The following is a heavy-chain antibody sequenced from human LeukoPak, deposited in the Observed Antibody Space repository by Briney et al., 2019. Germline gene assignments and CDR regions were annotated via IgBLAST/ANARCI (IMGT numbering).Heavy chain of an antibody. J-gene: IGHJ4*02. CDR3: ARGRAWFGEFASDDY. CDR1: GFTFSSYG. V-gene: IGHV3-30*02. D-gene: IGHD3-10*01. CDR2: IRYDGSNK. Sequence: PGGSLRLSCAASGFTFSSYGMHWVRQAPGKGLEWVAFIRYDGSNKYYADSVKGRFTISRDNSKNTLYLQMNSLRAEDTAVYYCARGRAWFGEFASDDYWGQGTLVTVSS.